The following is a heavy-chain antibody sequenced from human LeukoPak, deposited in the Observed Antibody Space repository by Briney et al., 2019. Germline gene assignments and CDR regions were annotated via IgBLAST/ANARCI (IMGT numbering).Heavy chain of an antibody. CDR3: ARAHGSYYPA. D-gene: IGHD3-10*01. CDR2: IYSGGST. V-gene: IGHV3-66*01. Sequence: GGSLRLSCAASGFTVSSNYMSWVRQAPGKGLEWVSVIYSGGSTYYADSVKGRFTISRDNAKNSLYLQMNSLRAEDTAVYYCARAHGSYYPAWGQGTLVTVSS. J-gene: IGHJ5*02. CDR1: GFTVSSNY.